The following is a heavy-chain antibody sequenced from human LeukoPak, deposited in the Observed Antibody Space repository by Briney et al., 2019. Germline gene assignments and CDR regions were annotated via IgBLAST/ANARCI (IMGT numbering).Heavy chain of an antibody. D-gene: IGHD2-15*01. Sequence: PGGSLRLSCAASGFTFSSYSMNWVRRAPGKGLEWVSSISSSSSYIYYADSVKGRFTISRDNAKNSLCLQMNSLRAEDTAVYYCAVYCSGGSCRFDYWGQGTLVTVSS. J-gene: IGHJ4*02. CDR3: AVYCSGGSCRFDY. CDR1: GFTFSSYS. CDR2: ISSSSSYI. V-gene: IGHV3-21*01.